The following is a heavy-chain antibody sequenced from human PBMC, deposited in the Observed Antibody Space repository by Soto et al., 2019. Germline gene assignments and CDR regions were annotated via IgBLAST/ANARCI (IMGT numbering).Heavy chain of an antibody. V-gene: IGHV3-23*01. CDR1: GFTFSSHA. J-gene: IGHJ6*02. D-gene: IGHD3-22*01. CDR3: ATGDSSGTDYYYYGMDV. Sequence: EVRLLESGGGLVQPGGSLRLSCAASGFTFSSHAMTWVRQAPGKGLECVSYISRSGGSTYNADPVKGRFTISRDNSKNPLYLQMNSLRAEDTAVYYCATGDSSGTDYYYYGMDVWGQGTTVIVSS. CDR2: ISRSGGST.